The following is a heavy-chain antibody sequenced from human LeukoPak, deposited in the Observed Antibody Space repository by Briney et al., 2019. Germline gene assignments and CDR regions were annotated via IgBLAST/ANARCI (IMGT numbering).Heavy chain of an antibody. D-gene: IGHD3-10*01. CDR1: GFTFSSYA. V-gene: IGHV3-23*01. CDR2: ISGSGGST. CDR3: ATESITMVRGVIIIGPDI. Sequence: GGSLRLSCAASGFTFSSYAMSWVRQAPGKGLEWVSAISGSGGSTYYADSVKGRFTISRDNAKNSLYLQMNSLRAEDTAVYYCATESITMVRGVIIIGPDIWGQGTMVTVSS. J-gene: IGHJ3*02.